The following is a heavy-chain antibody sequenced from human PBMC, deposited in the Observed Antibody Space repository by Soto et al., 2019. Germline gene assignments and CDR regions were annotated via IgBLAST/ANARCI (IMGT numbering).Heavy chain of an antibody. CDR3: ARDPNGDYLGAFDF. CDR2: IGANGGGT. D-gene: IGHD4-17*01. Sequence: EVPLLEPGGGLVQPGGSLRLSCAASGFTFSRFFMSWVRQAPGKGLAWVSGIGANGGGTYYADSVKGRFIISRDNSKNTLYLQMNSLRAEDTAVYYCARDPNGDYLGAFDFWGQKTMVTVSS. V-gene: IGHV3-23*01. CDR1: GFTFSRFF. J-gene: IGHJ3*01.